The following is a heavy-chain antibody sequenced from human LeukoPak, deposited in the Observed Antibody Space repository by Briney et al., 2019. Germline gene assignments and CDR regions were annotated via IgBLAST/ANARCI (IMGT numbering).Heavy chain of an antibody. J-gene: IGHJ3*02. CDR1: GFTFNNYA. CDR2: ISAGGGTT. CDR3: AKFHSGFYLDAFDI. Sequence: GGSLRLSCAASGFTFNNYAMNWVRQAPGQGLEWVSGISAGGGTTDYADPVKGRFTISRDNSENTVFLQMNYLRGEDTAIYYCAKFHSGFYLDAFDIWGRGTLVTVSS. D-gene: IGHD1-26*01. V-gene: IGHV3-23*01.